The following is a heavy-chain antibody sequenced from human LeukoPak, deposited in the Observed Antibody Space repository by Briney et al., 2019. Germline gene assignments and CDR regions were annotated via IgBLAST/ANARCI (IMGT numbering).Heavy chain of an antibody. CDR1: GGSISSGGYY. CDR3: ARDLHSSGFFDY. CDR2: IYYSGST. V-gene: IGHV4-31*03. D-gene: IGHD6-19*01. Sequence: PSQTLSLTCTVSGGSISSGGYYWSWIRQHPGKGLEWIGYIYYSGSTYYNSSLKSRVTISVDTSKNQFSLKLSSVTAADTAVYYCARDLHSSGFFDYWGQGTLVTVSS. J-gene: IGHJ4*02.